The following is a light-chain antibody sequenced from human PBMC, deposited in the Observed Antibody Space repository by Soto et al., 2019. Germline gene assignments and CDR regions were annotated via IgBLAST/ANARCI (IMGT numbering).Light chain of an antibody. CDR2: SNN. Sequence: SVLTQPPSASGTPGQRVTISCSGSSSNIGSNTVNWYQQLPGTAPKLLIFSNNQRPSGVPDRFSGSKSGASASLAISGLQSEDEADYYCATWDNRLNGYAVFGGGTQLTVL. CDR3: ATWDNRLNGYAV. CDR1: SSNIGSNT. J-gene: IGLJ7*01. V-gene: IGLV1-44*01.